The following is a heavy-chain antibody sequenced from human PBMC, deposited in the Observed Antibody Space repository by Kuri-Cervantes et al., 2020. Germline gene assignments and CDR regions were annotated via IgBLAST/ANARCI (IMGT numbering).Heavy chain of an antibody. Sequence: GGSLRLSCAASGFSFSNYNMHWVRQAPGEGLEWVAVISNDGNNKYYADSVKGRFTISRDNSKNTLYLQMNSLRAEDTAVYYCASHQSPGIAVAGTRFDYWGQGTLVTVSS. CDR2: ISNDGNNK. V-gene: IGHV3-30*03. CDR3: ASHQSPGIAVAGTRFDY. D-gene: IGHD6-19*01. J-gene: IGHJ4*02. CDR1: GFSFSNYN.